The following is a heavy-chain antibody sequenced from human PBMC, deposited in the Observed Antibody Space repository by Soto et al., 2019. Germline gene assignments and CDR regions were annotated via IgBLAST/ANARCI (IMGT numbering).Heavy chain of an antibody. Sequence: QVQLVESGGGVVQPGRSLRLSCAASGFTFSSYAMHWVRQAPGKGLEWVAVISYDGSNKYYADSVKGRFTISRDNSKNTMYLQMNSMRAEDKAVYYCARDVSYDFWSGYQNYYYYYGMDVWGQGTTVTVSS. D-gene: IGHD3-3*01. CDR3: ARDVSYDFWSGYQNYYYYYGMDV. V-gene: IGHV3-30-3*01. CDR2: ISYDGSNK. J-gene: IGHJ6*02. CDR1: GFTFSSYA.